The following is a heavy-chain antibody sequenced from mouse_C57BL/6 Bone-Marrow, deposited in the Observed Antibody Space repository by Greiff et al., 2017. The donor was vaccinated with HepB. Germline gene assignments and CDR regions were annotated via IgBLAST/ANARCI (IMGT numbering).Heavy chain of an antibody. CDR3: TREGHWFAY. D-gene: IGHD3-3*01. J-gene: IGHJ3*01. CDR1: GFTFSSYA. Sequence: EVHLVESGAGLVKPGGSLKLSCAASGFTFSSYAMSWVRQTPEKRLEWVAYISSGGDYIYYADTVKGRFTISRDNARNTLYLQMSSLKSEDTAMYYFTREGHWFAYWGQGTLVTVSA. CDR2: ISSGGDYI. V-gene: IGHV5-9-1*02.